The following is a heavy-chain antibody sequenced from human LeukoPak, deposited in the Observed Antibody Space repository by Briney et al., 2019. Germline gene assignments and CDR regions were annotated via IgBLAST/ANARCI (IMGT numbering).Heavy chain of an antibody. Sequence: PGGSLRLSCAASGFTFSSYAMSWVRQAPGKGLEWVSAISGSGGSTYYADSVKGRFSISRDNSKNTVYLQMNSLRAEDTALYYCAKESVTTTYYYYMDVWGTGTTVTVSS. V-gene: IGHV3-23*01. D-gene: IGHD4-11*01. CDR3: AKESVTTTYYYYMDV. J-gene: IGHJ6*03. CDR2: ISGSGGST. CDR1: GFTFSSYA.